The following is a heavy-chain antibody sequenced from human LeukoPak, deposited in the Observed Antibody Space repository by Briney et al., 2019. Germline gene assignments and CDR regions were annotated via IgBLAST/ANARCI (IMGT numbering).Heavy chain of an antibody. Sequence: GGSLRLSCSASGFIFSPYAMHWVRQAPGKGLEYVSSISSEGKTTYYADSAEGRFTISRDNSKNTLYLQMSSLRPEDTAVYYCVKDRWVDHWGQGTLVTVSS. CDR1: GFIFSPYA. CDR2: ISSEGKTT. D-gene: IGHD6-13*01. V-gene: IGHV3-64D*06. CDR3: VKDRWVDH. J-gene: IGHJ4*02.